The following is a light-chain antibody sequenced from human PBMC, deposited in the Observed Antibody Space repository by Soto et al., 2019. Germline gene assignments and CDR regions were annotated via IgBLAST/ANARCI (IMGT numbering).Light chain of an antibody. CDR3: QQRSNWPPLT. Sequence: EIVLTQSPATLSLSPGERATLSCRASQSVSSYLAWYQQKPGQAPRLLIYDASNRATGIPARFSGSGSGTDFTLTISSREPEDFAVYYCQQRSNWPPLTFGGGTKGEIK. V-gene: IGKV3-11*01. CDR2: DAS. CDR1: QSVSSY. J-gene: IGKJ4*01.